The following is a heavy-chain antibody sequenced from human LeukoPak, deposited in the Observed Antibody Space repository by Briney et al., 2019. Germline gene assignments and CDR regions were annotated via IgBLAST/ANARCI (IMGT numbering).Heavy chain of an antibody. D-gene: IGHD2-2*02. CDR2: INHSRTT. CDR1: GGSFSGYY. J-gene: IGHJ4*02. V-gene: IGHV4-34*01. Sequence: SETLSLTCAVYGGSFSGYYWSWIRQSPGKGLEWMGEINHSRTTNYNPSLKSRATISVDTSKNQFSLKRSSVTAADTAVYYCARGTVVPAARPYHYWGQGTLVTVSS. CDR3: ARGTVVPAARPYHY.